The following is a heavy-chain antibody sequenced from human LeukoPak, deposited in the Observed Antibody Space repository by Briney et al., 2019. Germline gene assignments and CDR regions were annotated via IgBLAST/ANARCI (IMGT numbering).Heavy chain of an antibody. J-gene: IGHJ6*03. CDR1: GVSINSGNYH. Sequence: PSETLSLTCTVSGVSINSGNYHWSWIRQPAGKGLEWIGRLYSSGSTKYNPSLKSRVTISGDTSDNQISLELSSVTAADTAVYYCVRDFSGYTYYMDIWGKGTTVTVSS. V-gene: IGHV4-61*02. CDR3: VRDFSGYTYYMDI. CDR2: LYSSGST. D-gene: IGHD3-22*01.